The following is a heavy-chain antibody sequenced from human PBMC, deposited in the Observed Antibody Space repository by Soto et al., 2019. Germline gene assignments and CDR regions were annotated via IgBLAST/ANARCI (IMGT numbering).Heavy chain of an antibody. CDR3: ARDRGVAPPVAGNTHYYYYMDV. J-gene: IGHJ6*03. CDR2: ISAFNGNT. CDR1: GYSFTNYG. Sequence: QDQLVQSGAEVKKPGASVTVSCKASGYSFTNYGITWVRQAPGQGLEWLGWISAFNGNTHYAQKVQGRVTMTTDASTSTADMELRSLRSDDTAVYYCARDRGVAPPVAGNTHYYYYMDVWGKGTTVTVSS. D-gene: IGHD6-19*01. V-gene: IGHV1-18*01.